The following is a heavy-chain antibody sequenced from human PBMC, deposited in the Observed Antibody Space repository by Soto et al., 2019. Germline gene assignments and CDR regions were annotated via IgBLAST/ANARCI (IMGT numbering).Heavy chain of an antibody. CDR2: IKPDGHEK. J-gene: IGHJ5*02. CDR1: GFTFSRYW. Sequence: EVQLVESGGALVQPGGSLRLSCAASGFTFSRYWLSWVRQAPGKGLEWVANIKPDGHEKYSVGSVRGRFTITRDNAKNSRYLQMNALRAEDTAVYYCTIQQLRPGVSWFDPWGRGTLVTVSS. CDR3: TIQQLRPGVSWFDP. V-gene: IGHV3-7*01. D-gene: IGHD1-1*01.